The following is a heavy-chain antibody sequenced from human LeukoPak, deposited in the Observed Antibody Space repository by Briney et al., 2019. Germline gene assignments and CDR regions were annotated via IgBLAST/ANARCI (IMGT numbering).Heavy chain of an antibody. CDR2: VYYSGST. V-gene: IGHV4-59*01. Sequence: PSETLSLTCTVSGGSINTYHWSWIRQPPGKGLEWIGYVYYSGSTNYNPSLKSRVTISVDTSKNQFSLKLSSVTAADTAVYYCARSSGRIHGYYYGMDVWGQGTTVTVSS. J-gene: IGHJ6*02. CDR1: GGSINTYH. D-gene: IGHD1-1*01. CDR3: ARSSGRIHGYYYGMDV.